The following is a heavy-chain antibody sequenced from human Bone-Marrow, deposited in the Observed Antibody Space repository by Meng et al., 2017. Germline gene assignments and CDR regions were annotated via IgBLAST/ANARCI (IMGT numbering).Heavy chain of an antibody. CDR1: GFTFSSYW. CDR3: ATTFGRIRFLYYYYYGMDV. D-gene: IGHD3-3*01. Sequence: GESLKIPCAASGFTFSSYWMSWVRQAPGKGLEWVANIKQDGSEKYYVDSVKGRFTISRDNAKNSLYLQMNSLRAEDTAVYYCATTFGRIRFLYYYYYGMDVWGQGTTVTVSS. J-gene: IGHJ6*02. V-gene: IGHV3-7*01. CDR2: IKQDGSEK.